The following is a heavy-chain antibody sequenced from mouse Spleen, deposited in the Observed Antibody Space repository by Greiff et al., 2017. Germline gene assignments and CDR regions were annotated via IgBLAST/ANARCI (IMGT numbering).Heavy chain of an antibody. CDR3: ASSYGNYVRDAMDY. CDR2: IYPGSGNT. V-gene: IGHV1-66*01. Sequence: VKLMESGPELVKPGASVKISCKASGHSFTSYYIHWVKQRPGQGLEWIGWIYPGSGNTKYNEKFKGKATLTADTSSSTAYMQLSSLTSEDSAVYYCASSYGNYVRDAMDYWGQGTSVTVSS. J-gene: IGHJ4*01. CDR1: GHSFTSYY. D-gene: IGHD2-1*01.